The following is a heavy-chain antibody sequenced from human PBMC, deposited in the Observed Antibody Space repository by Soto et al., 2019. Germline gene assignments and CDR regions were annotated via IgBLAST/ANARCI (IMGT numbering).Heavy chain of an antibody. V-gene: IGHV1-2*04. D-gene: IGHD2-2*01. CDR2: INPNSGGT. Sequence: ASVKVSCKASGYTFTGYYMHWVRQAPGQGLEWMGWINPNSGGTNYAQKFQGWVTMTRDTSISTAYMELSRLRSDDTAVYYCARAFVVVPAANYYYYGMDVWGQGTTVTVSS. CDR3: ARAFVVVPAANYYYYGMDV. J-gene: IGHJ6*02. CDR1: GYTFTGYY.